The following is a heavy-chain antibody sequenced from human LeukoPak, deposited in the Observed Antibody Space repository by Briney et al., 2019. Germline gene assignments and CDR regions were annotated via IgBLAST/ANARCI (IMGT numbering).Heavy chain of an antibody. CDR1: GFTFDDYA. D-gene: IGHD4-17*01. Sequence: HSGRSLRLSCSASGFTFDDYAVSWFRQAPGKGLEWVGFIRSKAFGGTTEYAASVRGRFTISRDDSKSIAYLQMNSLKTEDTAVYYCTRNTVTVHFDYWSQGTLVTVSS. J-gene: IGHJ4*02. V-gene: IGHV3-49*03. CDR2: IRSKAFGGTT. CDR3: TRNTVTVHFDY.